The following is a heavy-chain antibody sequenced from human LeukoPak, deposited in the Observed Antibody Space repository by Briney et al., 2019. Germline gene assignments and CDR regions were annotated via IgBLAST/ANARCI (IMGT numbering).Heavy chain of an antibody. CDR2: ISGSGGST. CDR1: GFTFHDYA. V-gene: IGHV3-23*01. J-gene: IGHJ4*02. CDR3: AKDLQGSSSFDY. D-gene: IGHD6-13*01. Sequence: PGRSLRLSCAASGFTFHDYAMHWVRQPPGKGLEWVSGISGSGGSTYYADSVKGRFTISRDNSKNTLYLQMNSLRAEDTAVYYCAKDLQGSSSFDYWGQGTLVTVSS.